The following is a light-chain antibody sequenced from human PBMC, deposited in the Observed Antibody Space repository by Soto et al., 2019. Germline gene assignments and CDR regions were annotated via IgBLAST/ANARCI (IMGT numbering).Light chain of an antibody. J-gene: IGKJ4*01. V-gene: IGKV3D-20*02. CDR3: QQRSNWPPLT. Sequence: EIVLTQSPGTLSLSPGERSTLSCRASQSVSSNNLAWYQQQPGPAPGLLIYVASIRAAGIPARFSGSGSGTDFTLTISILEPEDFAFYYCQQRSNWPPLTFGGGTKVDIK. CDR2: VAS. CDR1: QSVSSN.